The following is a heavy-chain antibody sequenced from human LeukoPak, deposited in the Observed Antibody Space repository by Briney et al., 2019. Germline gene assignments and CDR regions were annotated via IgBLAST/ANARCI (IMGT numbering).Heavy chain of an antibody. V-gene: IGHV3-30-3*01. D-gene: IGHD1-26*01. Sequence: GGSLRLSCAASGFTFSSYAMHWVRQAPGKGLEWVAVISYDGSNKYYADSVKGRFTISRDNSKNTLYLQMNSLRAEDTAVYYCAKDQGAFFGRPGRTHGGGFDYWGQGTLVTVSS. CDR2: ISYDGSNK. J-gene: IGHJ4*02. CDR1: GFTFSSYA. CDR3: AKDQGAFFGRPGRTHGGGFDY.